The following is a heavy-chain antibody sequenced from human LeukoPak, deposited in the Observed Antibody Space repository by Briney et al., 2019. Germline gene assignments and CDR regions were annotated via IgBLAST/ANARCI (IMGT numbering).Heavy chain of an antibody. CDR3: ASFNGGTGFDY. CDR2: ISSSGKA. Sequence: SETLSLTCAVSGGSITTTDFDWAWIRQPPGQGFEWIATISSSGKAYYYPSLMSRVTISVDTSKNQFSLAVTSVTVADTGLFYCASFNGGTGFDYWGRGILVIVS. D-gene: IGHD4-23*01. V-gene: IGHV4-39*01. J-gene: IGHJ4*02. CDR1: GGSITTTDFD.